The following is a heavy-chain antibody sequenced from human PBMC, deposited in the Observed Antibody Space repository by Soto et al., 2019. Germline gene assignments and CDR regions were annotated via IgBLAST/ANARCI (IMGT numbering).Heavy chain of an antibody. CDR2: ISGSGGST. J-gene: IGHJ4*02. Sequence: GGSLRLSCAASGFTFSSYAMSWVRQAPGKGLEWVSAISGSGGSTYYADSVKGRFTISRDNSKNTLYLQMNSLRAEDTAVYYCAREIIWGSYRYIYYFDYWGQGTLVTVSS. CDR3: AREIIWGSYRYIYYFDY. D-gene: IGHD3-16*02. V-gene: IGHV3-23*01. CDR1: GFTFSSYA.